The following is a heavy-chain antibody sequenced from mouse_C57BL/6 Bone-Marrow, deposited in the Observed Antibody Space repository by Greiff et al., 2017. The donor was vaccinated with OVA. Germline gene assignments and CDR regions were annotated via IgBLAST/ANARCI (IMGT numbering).Heavy chain of an antibody. CDR1: GFTFSDFY. Sequence: DVKLVESGGGLVQSGRSLRLSCATSGFTFSDFYMEWVRQAPGKGLEWIAASRNKANDYTTEYSASVKGRFIVSRDTSQSILYLQMNALRAEDTAIYYCARDTAITTGYWGQGTTLTVSS. V-gene: IGHV7-1*01. J-gene: IGHJ2*01. CDR2: SRNKANDYTT. CDR3: ARDTAITTGY. D-gene: IGHD1-1*01.